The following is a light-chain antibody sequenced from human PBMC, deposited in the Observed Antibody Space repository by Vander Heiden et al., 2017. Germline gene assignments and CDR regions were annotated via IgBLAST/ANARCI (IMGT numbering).Light chain of an antibody. Sequence: EIVVTQSKESLAGSLIERATINCKSSQSVLYSSNNKNYLAWYQQKPGQPPKLLIYWASTRVSGVPDRFSGSGSATDFTLTISSLQAEDVAVYYCQQYYTTPLTFGAGTKVELK. V-gene: IGKV4-1*01. CDR1: QSVLYSSNNKNY. CDR2: WAS. CDR3: QQYYTTPLT. J-gene: IGKJ4*01.